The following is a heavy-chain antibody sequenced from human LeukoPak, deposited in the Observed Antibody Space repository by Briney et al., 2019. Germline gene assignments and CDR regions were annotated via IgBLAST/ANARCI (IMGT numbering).Heavy chain of an antibody. V-gene: IGHV3-21*01. D-gene: IGHD5-12*01. CDR3: ARGSSGVSGAFDI. J-gene: IGHJ3*02. CDR2: ISSSSSYI. CDR1: GFTFSSYS. Sequence: GGSLRLSCAASGFTFSSYSMNWVRQAPGKGLEWVSSISSSSSYIYYADSVKGRFTISRDNAKNSLYLQMNSLRAEDTAVYYCARGSSGVSGAFDIWGQGTMVTVSS.